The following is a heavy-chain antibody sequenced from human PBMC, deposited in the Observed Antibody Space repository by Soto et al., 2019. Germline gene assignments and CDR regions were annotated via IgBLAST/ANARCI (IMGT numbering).Heavy chain of an antibody. V-gene: IGHV1-46*01. CDR3: ARVGYSSTGTTLHFHGLDV. CDR1: GYNFTSHY. Sequence: SVKVSCKTSGYNFTSHYIHWVRQAPGQRLESMGIIYPRGGSTIYAQKFQGKVTMTRDTSTHTLYMELSSLRSEDTAIYYCARVGYSSTGTTLHFHGLDVWGQGTTVTVSS. D-gene: IGHD3-22*01. J-gene: IGHJ6*02. CDR2: IYPRGGST.